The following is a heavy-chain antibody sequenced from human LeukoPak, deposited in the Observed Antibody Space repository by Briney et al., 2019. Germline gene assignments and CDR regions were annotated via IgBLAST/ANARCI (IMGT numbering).Heavy chain of an antibody. CDR1: GFIVSSNY. J-gene: IGHJ4*02. CDR3: ARVRPPGYYDSSDYNFDY. CDR2: IYSGGST. V-gene: IGHV3-66*02. Sequence: SGGSLRLSCAASGFIVSSNYMSWVRQAPGKGLEWVSVIYSGGSTYNADSVKGRFTISRDNSKNTLYLQMNSLRAEDTAVYYCARVRPPGYYDSSDYNFDYWGQGTLVTVSS. D-gene: IGHD3-22*01.